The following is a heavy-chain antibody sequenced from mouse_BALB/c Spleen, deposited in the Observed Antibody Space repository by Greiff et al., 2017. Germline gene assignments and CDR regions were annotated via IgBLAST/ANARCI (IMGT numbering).Heavy chain of an antibody. Sequence: EVKVVESGGGLVQPGGSRKLSCAASGFTFSDYGMAWVRQAPGKGPEWVAFISNLAYSIYYADTVTGRFTISRENAKNTLYLEMSSLRSEDTAMYYCARETLTGDYAMDYWGQGTSVTVSS. J-gene: IGHJ4*01. D-gene: IGHD4-1*01. V-gene: IGHV5-15*02. CDR3: ARETLTGDYAMDY. CDR1: GFTFSDYG. CDR2: ISNLAYSI.